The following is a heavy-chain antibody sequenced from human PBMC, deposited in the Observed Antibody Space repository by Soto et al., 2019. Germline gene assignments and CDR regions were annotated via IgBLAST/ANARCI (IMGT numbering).Heavy chain of an antibody. D-gene: IGHD5-18*01. CDR1: GFTFSSYA. V-gene: IGHV3-30-3*01. CDR2: ISHDGSNK. Sequence: PGGSLRLSCAASGFTFSSYAMHWVRQAPVKGLEWVAVISHDGSNKYYADSVKGRFTISRDNSKNTLYLQMNSLRAEDTAVYYCARDLIGGIQLLMDVWGQGTTVTVSS. CDR3: ARDLIGGIQLLMDV. J-gene: IGHJ6*02.